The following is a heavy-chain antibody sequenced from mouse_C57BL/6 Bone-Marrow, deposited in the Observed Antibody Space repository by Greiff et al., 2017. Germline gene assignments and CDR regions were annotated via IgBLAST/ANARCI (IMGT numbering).Heavy chain of an antibody. Sequence: EVKLVESGGDLVKPGGSLKLSCAASGFTFSSYGMSWVRQTPDKRLEWVATISSGGSYTYYPDSVQGRFTISRDNAKNTLYLQMSSLKSEDTAMYYCARLRFDYWGQGTTLTVSS. V-gene: IGHV5-6*02. CDR2: ISSGGSYT. CDR1: GFTFSSYG. D-gene: IGHD1-1*01. CDR3: ARLRFDY. J-gene: IGHJ2*01.